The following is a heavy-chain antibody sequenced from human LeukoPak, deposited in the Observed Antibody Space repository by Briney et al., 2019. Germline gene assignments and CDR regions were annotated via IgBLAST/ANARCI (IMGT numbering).Heavy chain of an antibody. CDR3: ARVPPYCSGGSCYPYYFDY. D-gene: IGHD2-15*01. J-gene: IGHJ4*02. Sequence: VASVKVSCKASGYTFTGYYMHWVRQAPGQGLEWMGWINPNSGGTNYAQKFQGRVTMTRDTSISTAYMELSRLRSDDTAVYYCARVPPYCSGGSCYPYYFDYWGQRTLVTVSS. CDR2: INPNSGGT. V-gene: IGHV1-2*02. CDR1: GYTFTGYY.